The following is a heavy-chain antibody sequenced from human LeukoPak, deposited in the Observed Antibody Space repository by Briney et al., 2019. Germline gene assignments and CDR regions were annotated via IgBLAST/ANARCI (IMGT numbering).Heavy chain of an antibody. CDR2: ISYSGST. D-gene: IGHD6-13*01. V-gene: IGHV4-59*08. CDR1: GGSISSYY. J-gene: IGHJ2*01. Sequence: PSETLSLTCTVSGGSISSYYWNWIRQPPGKGLEWIAYISYSGSTNYNPSLKSRVTISVDTSKNQFSLKLSSVTAADTAVYYCARRVAAAAWYFDLWGRGTLVTVSS. CDR3: ARRVAAAAWYFDL.